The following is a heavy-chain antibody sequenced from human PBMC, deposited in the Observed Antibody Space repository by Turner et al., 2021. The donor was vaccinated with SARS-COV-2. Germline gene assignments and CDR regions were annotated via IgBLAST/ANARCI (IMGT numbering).Heavy chain of an antibody. CDR2: ISYDGSDK. CDR3: AKGGWYYDSSAADY. CDR1: GFTFSRYG. J-gene: IGHJ4*02. D-gene: IGHD3-22*01. V-gene: IGHV3-30*18. Sequence: QVQLVESGGGVVQPGRSLRLSCAASGFTFSRYGMHWVHQAPGKGLQWVALISYDGSDKYYADSVKGRFTISRDNSKNTLYLQMNSLRAEDTAVYYCAKGGWYYDSSAADYWGQGTLVTVSS.